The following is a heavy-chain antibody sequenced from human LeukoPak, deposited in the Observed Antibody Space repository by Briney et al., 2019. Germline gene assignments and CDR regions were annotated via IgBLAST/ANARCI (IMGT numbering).Heavy chain of an antibody. J-gene: IGHJ4*02. CDR2: INHSGST. D-gene: IGHD6-13*01. Sequence: SETLSLTCAVYGGSFSGYYWSWIRQPPGKGLEWIGEINHSGSTNYNPSLKSRVTTSVDTSKNQFSLKLSSVTAADTAVYYCARGIAAAGIGPFDYWGQGTLVTVSS. CDR3: ARGIAAAGIGPFDY. V-gene: IGHV4-34*01. CDR1: GGSFSGYY.